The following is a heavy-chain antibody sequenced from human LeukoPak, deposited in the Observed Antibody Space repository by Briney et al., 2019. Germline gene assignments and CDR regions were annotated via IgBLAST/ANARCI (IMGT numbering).Heavy chain of an antibody. V-gene: IGHV3-66*01. Sequence: GGSLRLSCAASGFTVSSNYMSWVRQAPGKGLEWVSIIYTNSDTYYADSVKGRFTMSRDNSKNTLYLQMNSLRAEDTAVYYCARDFPDTWTAYYRQLYFQHWGQGTLVTVSS. J-gene: IGHJ1*01. D-gene: IGHD3-9*01. CDR3: ARDFPDTWTAYYRQLYFQH. CDR2: IYTNSDT. CDR1: GFTVSSNY.